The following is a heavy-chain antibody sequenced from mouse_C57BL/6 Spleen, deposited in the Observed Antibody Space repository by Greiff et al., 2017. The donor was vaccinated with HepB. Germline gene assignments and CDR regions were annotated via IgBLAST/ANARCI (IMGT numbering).Heavy chain of an antibody. J-gene: IGHJ4*01. CDR1: GYTFTSYW. V-gene: IGHV1-52*01. Sequence: QVQLQQPGAELVRPGSSVKLSCKASGYTFTSYWMHWVKQRPIQGLEWIGNIDPSDSETHYNQKFKDKATLTVDKSSSTAYMQLSSLTSEDSAVYYCARLDWALMDYWGQGTSVTVSS. CDR3: ARLDWALMDY. D-gene: IGHD4-1*01. CDR2: IDPSDSET.